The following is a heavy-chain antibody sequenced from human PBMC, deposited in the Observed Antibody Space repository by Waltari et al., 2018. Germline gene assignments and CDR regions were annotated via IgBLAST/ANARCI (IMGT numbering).Heavy chain of an antibody. CDR1: GFTFSSYG. Sequence: QVQLVESGGGVVQPGRSLRLSCAASGFTFSSYGMHWVRQAPGKGLEWVAVISYDGTNKYYADSVNGRFTISRDNSKHTLDLQMNTLRAEDTALYYCAKDWATVLTPLHYWGQGSLVTVSS. J-gene: IGHJ4*02. CDR3: AKDWATVLTPLHY. CDR2: ISYDGTNK. D-gene: IGHD3-10*01. V-gene: IGHV3-30*18.